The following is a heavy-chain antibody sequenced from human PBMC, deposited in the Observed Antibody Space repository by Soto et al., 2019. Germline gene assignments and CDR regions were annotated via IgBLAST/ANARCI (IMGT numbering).Heavy chain of an antibody. J-gene: IGHJ6*03. D-gene: IGHD7-27*01. CDR3: ARVGVICWDWGNYYYMVV. Sequence: SQTLSLTCAISGDSVSSNSAAWNWIRQSPSRGLEWLGRTYYRSKWYNDYAVSVKSRITINPDTSKNQFSLQLNSVTPEDTAVYYCARVGVICWDWGNYYYMVVWGTGITVTVFS. CDR2: TYYRSKWYN. CDR1: GDSVSSNSAA. V-gene: IGHV6-1*01.